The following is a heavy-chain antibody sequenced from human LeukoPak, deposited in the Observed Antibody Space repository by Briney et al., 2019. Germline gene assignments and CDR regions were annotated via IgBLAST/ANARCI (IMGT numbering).Heavy chain of an antibody. CDR3: AKDSYSGTTWDAFDI. D-gene: IGHD1-26*01. CDR2: ISGSGGST. V-gene: IGHV3-23*01. CDR1: GFTFSSYA. J-gene: IGHJ3*02. Sequence: PGGSLRLSCAASGFTFSSYAMSWVRQAPGKGLEWVSAISGSGGSTYYADSVKGRFTISRDNSKNTLYLQMNSLRAKDTAVYYCAKDSYSGTTWDAFDIWGQGTMVTVSS.